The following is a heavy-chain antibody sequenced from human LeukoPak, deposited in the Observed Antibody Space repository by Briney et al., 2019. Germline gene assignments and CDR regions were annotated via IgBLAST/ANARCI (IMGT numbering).Heavy chain of an antibody. V-gene: IGHV3-9*01. J-gene: IGHJ4*02. CDR3: AKADNGGSYRYNSYYFDY. CDR2: ISWNSGSI. D-gene: IGHD3-16*02. CDR1: GFTFDDYA. Sequence: GRSLRLSCAASGFTFDDYAMHWVRHAPGEGLEWVSGISWNSGSIGYADSVKGRFTISRDNAKNSLYLQMNSLRAEDTALYYCAKADNGGSYRYNSYYFDYWGQGTLVTVSS.